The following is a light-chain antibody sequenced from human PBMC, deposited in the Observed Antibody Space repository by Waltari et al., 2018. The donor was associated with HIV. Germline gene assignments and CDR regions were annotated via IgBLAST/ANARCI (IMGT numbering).Light chain of an antibody. Sequence: YELTQPPSVSVSAGQTARITCTGGALPKQYDTWYQQKPGQAPVLVLYDDTERPSWIPWRFSGSPSGTTVTLIINGVPAEDEADYYCQSADSSGSYVVFGGGTKLTVL. J-gene: IGLJ2*01. CDR1: ALPKQY. V-gene: IGLV3-25*03. CDR3: QSADSSGSYVV. CDR2: DDT.